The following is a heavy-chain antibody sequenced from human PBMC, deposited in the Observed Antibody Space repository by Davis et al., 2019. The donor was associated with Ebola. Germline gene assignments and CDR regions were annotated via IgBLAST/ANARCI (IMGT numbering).Heavy chain of an antibody. V-gene: IGHV3-21*01. CDR3: ARGSALDM. J-gene: IGHJ3*02. CDR1: GFTFSTYN. CDR2: ISAGGTYV. Sequence: GGSLRLSCATSGFTFSTYNMNWVRQAPGKGLEWVSSISAGGTYVHYADSVKGRFTISRDNANSALSLQMTSLRAEDTAVYYCARGSALDMWGQGTMVTVSP.